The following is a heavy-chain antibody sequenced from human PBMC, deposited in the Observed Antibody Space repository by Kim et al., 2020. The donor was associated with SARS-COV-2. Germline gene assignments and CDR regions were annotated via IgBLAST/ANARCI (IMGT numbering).Heavy chain of an antibody. CDR2: ISSSSSYI. J-gene: IGHJ3*02. D-gene: IGHD6-13*01. V-gene: IGHV3-21*01. CDR3: ASLAAAGTTSADAFDI. CDR1: GFTFSSYS. Sequence: GGSLRLSCAASGFTFSSYSMNWVRQAPGKGLEWVSSISSSSSYIYYADSVKGRFTISRDNAKNSLYLQMNSLRAEDTAVYYCASLAAAGTTSADAFDIWGQGTMVTVSS.